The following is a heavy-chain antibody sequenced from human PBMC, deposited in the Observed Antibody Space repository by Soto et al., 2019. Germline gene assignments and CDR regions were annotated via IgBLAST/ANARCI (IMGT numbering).Heavy chain of an antibody. V-gene: IGHV4-59*01. CDR1: GGSINNYY. CDR3: ERRWSGIDY. J-gene: IGHJ4*02. CDR2: IHYSGTT. D-gene: IGHD3-3*01. Sequence: QVQLQESGPGLVKPSETLSLTCTVSGGSINNYYWSWIRQPPGAGLEWIGYIHYSGTTNYNPSLMSRVTISMDTSKNQFFLKLTSMTAADTAVYYCERRWSGIDYRGQGTLVTVSS.